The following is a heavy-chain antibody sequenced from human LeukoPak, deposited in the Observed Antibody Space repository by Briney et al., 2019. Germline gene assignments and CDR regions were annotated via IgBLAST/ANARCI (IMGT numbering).Heavy chain of an antibody. CDR3: ARDASGTYYYGSGSMNWFDP. CDR2: IYYSGST. D-gene: IGHD3-10*01. Sequence: PSETLSLTCTVSGGSISSYYWSWIRQPPGKGLEWIGYIYYSGSTNYNPSLKSRVTISVDTSKNQFSLKLSSVTAADTAVYYCARDASGTYYYGSGSMNWFDPWGQGTLVTVSS. CDR1: GGSISSYY. J-gene: IGHJ5*02. V-gene: IGHV4-59*01.